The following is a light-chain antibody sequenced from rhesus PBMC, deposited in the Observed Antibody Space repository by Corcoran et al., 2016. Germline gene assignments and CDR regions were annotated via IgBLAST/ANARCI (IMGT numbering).Light chain of an antibody. J-gene: IGKJ1*01. CDR1: QSVSSY. V-gene: IGKV3-24*04. CDR2: GAS. CDR3: LQRSNWPRT. Sequence: EIVMTQSPATLALSPGERATLSCRASQSVSSYLAWYQQKPGQAPRLLIYGASSRATGIPARVSGSGSGTEFTLTISSLEPEDVGVYFCLQRSNWPRTFGQGTKVEIK.